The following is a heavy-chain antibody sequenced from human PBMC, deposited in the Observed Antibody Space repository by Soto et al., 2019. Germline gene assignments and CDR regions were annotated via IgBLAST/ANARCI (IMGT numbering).Heavy chain of an antibody. J-gene: IGHJ4*02. Sequence: GGSLRLSCAASGFTFSSYAMHWVRQAPGKGLEWVAVISYDGSNKYYADSVKGRFTISRDNSKNTLYLQMNSLRAEDTAVYYCARELSHGVGSYFDYWGQGTLVTVSS. D-gene: IGHD3-10*01. CDR1: GFTFSSYA. CDR2: ISYDGSNK. V-gene: IGHV3-30-3*01. CDR3: ARELSHGVGSYFDY.